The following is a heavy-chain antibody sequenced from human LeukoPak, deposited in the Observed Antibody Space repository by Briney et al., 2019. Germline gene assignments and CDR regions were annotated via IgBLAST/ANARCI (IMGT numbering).Heavy chain of an antibody. J-gene: IGHJ6*03. D-gene: IGHD2-2*02. V-gene: IGHV3-23*01. CDR2: ISGSGGST. CDR3: AKGGYCSSTSCYTGYYYYYMDV. CDR1: GFTFSSYA. Sequence: GGSLRLSCAASGFTFSSYAMSWVRQAPGKGLEWVSAISGSGGSTYYADSVKGRFTISRDNSKNTLYLQMNSLRAEDTAVYYCAKGGYCSSTSCYTGYYYYYMDVWGKGTTVTVSS.